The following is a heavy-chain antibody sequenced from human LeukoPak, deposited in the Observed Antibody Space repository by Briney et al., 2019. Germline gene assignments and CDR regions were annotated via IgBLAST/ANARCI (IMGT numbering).Heavy chain of an antibody. D-gene: IGHD3-3*01. CDR3: ARGYYDFWSGYYNGWYFDY. V-gene: IGHV1-2*04. Sequence: ASVKVSCKASGYTFTGYYMHRVRQAPGQGLEWMGWINPNSGGTNYAQKFQGWVTMTRDTSISTAYMELSRLRSDDTAVYYCARGYYDFWSGYYNGWYFDYWGQGTLVTVSS. CDR2: INPNSGGT. CDR1: GYTFTGYY. J-gene: IGHJ4*02.